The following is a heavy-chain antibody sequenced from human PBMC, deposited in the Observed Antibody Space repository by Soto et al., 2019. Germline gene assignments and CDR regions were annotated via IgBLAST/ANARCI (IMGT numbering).Heavy chain of an antibody. Sequence: PSETLSLTCTVAGGPVINSPYYWAWIRQPPGRGLEWIGSVYYSGSTHYNPSLKSRITITVDTSKNQFSLKLSSVTAADTAVYYCARRQSSSWYGLWGQGTLVTVSS. V-gene: IGHV4-39*01. CDR3: ARRQSSSWYGL. J-gene: IGHJ4*02. D-gene: IGHD6-13*01. CDR1: GGPVINSPYY. CDR2: VYYSGST.